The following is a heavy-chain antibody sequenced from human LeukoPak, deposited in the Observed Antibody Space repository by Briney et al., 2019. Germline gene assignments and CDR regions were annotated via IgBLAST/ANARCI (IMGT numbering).Heavy chain of an antibody. V-gene: IGHV5-51*01. J-gene: IGHJ6*03. CDR1: GYRFTSYW. D-gene: IGHD3-10*01. Sequence: GESLKISCKGSGYRFTSYWIGWVRQMPGKGLEWMGIIYPGDSDTRYSPSFQGQVTISADKSISTAYLQWSSLKASDTAMYYCARLGEGAGYYYYYMDVWGKGTTVTISS. CDR2: IYPGDSDT. CDR3: ARLGEGAGYYYYYMDV.